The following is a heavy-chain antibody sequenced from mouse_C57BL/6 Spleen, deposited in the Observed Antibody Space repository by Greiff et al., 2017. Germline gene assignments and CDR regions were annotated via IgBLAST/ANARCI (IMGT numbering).Heavy chain of an antibody. CDR3: ARHEGIYDGYPWYAY. V-gene: IGHV1-62-2*01. Sequence: QVQLQQSGAELVKPGASVKLSCKASGYTFTEYTIHWVKQRSGQGLEWIGWFYPGSGSIKYNEKFKDKAPLTAAKSSSTVYMGRSRLTSEDSAVYFCARHEGIYDGYPWYAYWGQGTLVTVSA. CDR2: FYPGSGSI. D-gene: IGHD2-3*01. CDR1: GYTFTEYT. J-gene: IGHJ3*01.